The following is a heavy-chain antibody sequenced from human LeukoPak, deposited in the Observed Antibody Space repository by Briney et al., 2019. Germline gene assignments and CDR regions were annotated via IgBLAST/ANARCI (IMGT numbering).Heavy chain of an antibody. D-gene: IGHD6-19*01. CDR3: VRRDTGWNYFDY. Sequence: SETLSLTCAVSGGSINSHYWGWIRQPPGKGLQRIGDIYYTGKINYNPSLKSRVTITLDTSKDHLSLNLTSVLAADTAIYYCVRRDTGWNYFDYWGQGILATVSS. CDR2: IYYTGKI. V-gene: IGHV4-59*08. CDR1: GGSINSHY. J-gene: IGHJ4*02.